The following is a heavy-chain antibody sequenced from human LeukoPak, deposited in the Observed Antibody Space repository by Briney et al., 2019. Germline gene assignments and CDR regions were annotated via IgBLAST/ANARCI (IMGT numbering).Heavy chain of an antibody. CDR1: GFTFSSYG. Sequence: PGGSLRLSCPASGFTFSSYGMHWVRQAPGKGLEWVAFISYDGSDKYYADSVKGRFTISRDNSKNTLYLQMNSLSAEDTAVYYCAKVDSSSWGIPDYWGQGTLVTVSS. J-gene: IGHJ4*02. D-gene: IGHD6-13*01. CDR3: AKVDSSSWGIPDY. V-gene: IGHV3-30*02. CDR2: ISYDGSDK.